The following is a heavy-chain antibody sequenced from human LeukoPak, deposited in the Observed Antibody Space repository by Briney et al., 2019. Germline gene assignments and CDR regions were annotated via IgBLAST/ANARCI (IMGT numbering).Heavy chain of an antibody. Sequence: GASVKVSCKASGYTFTSYGISWVRQAPGQGLEWMGWISAYNGNTNYAQKLQGRVTMTTDTSTSTAYMELRSLRSEDTAVYYCASLVQQIVTTGAWFDPWGQGTLVTVSS. D-gene: IGHD4-4*01. CDR1: GYTFTSYG. V-gene: IGHV1-18*01. CDR2: ISAYNGNT. J-gene: IGHJ5*02. CDR3: ASLVQQIVTTGAWFDP.